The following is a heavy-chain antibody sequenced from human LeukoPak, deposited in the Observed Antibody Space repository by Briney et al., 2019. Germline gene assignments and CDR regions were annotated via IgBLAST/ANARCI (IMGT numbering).Heavy chain of an antibody. CDR1: GFTFSSYS. V-gene: IGHV3-48*02. CDR3: ASLSMITMVRGVIPDY. J-gene: IGHJ4*02. Sequence: PGGSLRLSCAASGFTFSSYSMNWVRQAPGKGLEWVSYISSSSSTIYYADSVKGRFTISRDNAKNSLYLQMNSLRDEDTAVYYCASLSMITMVRGVIPDYWGQGTLVTVSS. D-gene: IGHD3-10*01. CDR2: ISSSSSTI.